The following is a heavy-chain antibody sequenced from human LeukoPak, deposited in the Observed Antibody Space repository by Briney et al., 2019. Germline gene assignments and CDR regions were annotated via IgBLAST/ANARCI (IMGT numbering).Heavy chain of an antibody. V-gene: IGHV4-4*07. J-gene: IGHJ6*02. CDR3: ARGPRGYYYEVDV. Sequence: PSETLSLTCTVSGGSISGNYWSWIRQSAGKGLECIGRLFGSGNTNYNPSLKSRVTMSLDTSKNQFSLKLTSVTAADTAVYYCARGPRGYYYEVDVWGQGTTVTVSS. CDR1: GGSISGNY. CDR2: LFGSGNT.